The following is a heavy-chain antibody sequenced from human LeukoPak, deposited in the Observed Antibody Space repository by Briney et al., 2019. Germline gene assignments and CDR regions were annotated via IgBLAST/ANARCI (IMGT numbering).Heavy chain of an antibody. D-gene: IGHD1-7*01. J-gene: IGHJ4*02. CDR1: GYTFTNYY. V-gene: IGHV1-46*01. CDR2: INPSGGTT. CDR3: ATWYNWNSRGFDS. Sequence: ASVKVSCKASGYTFTNYYMHWVRQAPGQGLEWMGIINPSGGTTSYAQKFQGRVTMTRDTSTSTVYMELSSLRSEDTAVYYCATWYNWNSRGFDSWGQGTLVTVSS.